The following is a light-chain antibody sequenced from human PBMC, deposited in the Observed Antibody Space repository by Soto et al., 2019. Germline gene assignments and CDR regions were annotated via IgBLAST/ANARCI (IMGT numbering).Light chain of an antibody. CDR1: SSDVGGYNY. Sequence: QPVLTQPRSGSGSPGQSVAISCTGTSSDVGGYNYVSWYQQHPGKAPKLMIYEVNKRPSGVPDRFSGSKSGNTASLTVSGLQAEDEADYYCSSYAGSSNVFGTGTKVTVL. CDR2: EVN. V-gene: IGLV2-8*01. CDR3: SSYAGSSNV. J-gene: IGLJ1*01.